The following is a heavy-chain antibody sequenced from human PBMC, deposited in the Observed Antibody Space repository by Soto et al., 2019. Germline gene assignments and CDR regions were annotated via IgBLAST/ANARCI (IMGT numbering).Heavy chain of an antibody. V-gene: IGHV3-48*01. CDR2: ISSSSSTI. CDR1: GFTFSSYS. D-gene: IGHD4-17*01. J-gene: IGHJ5*02. Sequence: GGSLRLSCAASGFTFSSYSMNWVRQAPGKGLEWVSYISSSSSTIYYADSVKGRFTISRDNAKNSLYLQMNSLRAEDTAVYYCARDTVTTETYNWFDPWGQGTLVTVSS. CDR3: ARDTVTTETYNWFDP.